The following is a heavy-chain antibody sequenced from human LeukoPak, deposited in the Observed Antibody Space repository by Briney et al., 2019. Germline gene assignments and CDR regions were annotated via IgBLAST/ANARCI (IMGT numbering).Heavy chain of an antibody. CDR1: GFTFSSYA. CDR2: ISGSGGST. Sequence: GGSLRLSCAASGFTFSSYAMSWVRQAPGKGQEWVSAISGSGGSTYYADSVKGRFTISRDNSKNTLYLQMNSLRAEDTAVYYCAKDVVVVPAASFDYWGQGTLVTVSS. D-gene: IGHD2-2*01. J-gene: IGHJ4*02. V-gene: IGHV3-23*01. CDR3: AKDVVVVPAASFDY.